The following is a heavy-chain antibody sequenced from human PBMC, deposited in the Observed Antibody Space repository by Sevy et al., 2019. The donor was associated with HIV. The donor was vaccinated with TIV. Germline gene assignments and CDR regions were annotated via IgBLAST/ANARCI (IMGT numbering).Heavy chain of an antibody. CDR3: TRAPPVRSGDDSLNWFDP. Sequence: SETLSLTCTVSGGSISSYYWSWIRQPPGKGLEYIGYIHYTGSANYNPSLKSRVTISVDTSNNQFSLRLSSVTAADTAVYYCTRAPPVRSGDDSLNWFDPWGQGSLVTVSS. D-gene: IGHD5-12*01. V-gene: IGHV4-59*01. J-gene: IGHJ5*02. CDR1: GGSISSYY. CDR2: IHYTGSA.